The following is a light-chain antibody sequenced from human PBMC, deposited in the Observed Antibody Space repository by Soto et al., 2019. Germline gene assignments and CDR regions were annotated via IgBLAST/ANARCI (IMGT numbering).Light chain of an antibody. CDR3: LQDYNYPFT. V-gene: IGKV1-6*01. Sequence: AIQMTQSPSSLSASVGDRVTITCRASQGIRYDLGWYQQKPGKAPKLLIYAASSLETGVPSRFSGSGSGTDFTLNISTLQPEDFVTYYCLQDYNYPFTFGGGTKVEIK. CDR1: QGIRYD. J-gene: IGKJ4*01. CDR2: AAS.